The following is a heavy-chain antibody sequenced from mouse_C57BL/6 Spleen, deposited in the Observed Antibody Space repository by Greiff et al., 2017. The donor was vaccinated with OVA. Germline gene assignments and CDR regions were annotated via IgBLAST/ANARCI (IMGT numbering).Heavy chain of an antibody. CDR3: ARSETTVVAYYFDY. CDR2: IYPRSGNT. J-gene: IGHJ2*01. CDR1: GYTFTSYG. V-gene: IGHV1-81*01. Sequence: QVQLQQSGAELARPGASVKLSCTASGYTFTSYGISWVKQRTGQGLEWIGEIYPRSGNTYYNEKFKGKATLTADKSSSTAYMELRSLTSEDSSVYFCARSETTVVAYYFDYWGQGTTLTVSS. D-gene: IGHD1-1*01.